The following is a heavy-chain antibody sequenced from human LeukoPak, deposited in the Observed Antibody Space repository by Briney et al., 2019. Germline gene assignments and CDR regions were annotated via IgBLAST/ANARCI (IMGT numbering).Heavy chain of an antibody. V-gene: IGHV3-66*01. CDR1: GFSVSNNY. CDR2: IYSGGST. D-gene: IGHD2-15*01. Sequence: GGSLRLSCAASGFSVSNNYMSWVRQAPGKGLEWASVIYSGGSTFYADSVKGRFTISRDNSKNTLYLQMSSLRAEDTAVYYCASDSYSPEYFQHWGQGTLVTVSS. J-gene: IGHJ1*01. CDR3: ASDSYSPEYFQH.